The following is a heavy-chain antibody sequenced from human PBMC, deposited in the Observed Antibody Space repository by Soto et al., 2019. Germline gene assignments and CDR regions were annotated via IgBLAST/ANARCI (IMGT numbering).Heavy chain of an antibody. CDR2: IWYDGSNK. J-gene: IGHJ4*02. Sequence: QVQLVESGGGVVQPGRSLRLSCAASGFTFSSYGMHWVRQAPGKGLEWVAVIWYDGSNKYYADSVKGRFTISRDNSKNTLYLQMNSLRAEDTAVYYCARDRRISNIAARNTSDYWGQGTLVTVSS. V-gene: IGHV3-33*01. D-gene: IGHD6-6*01. CDR3: ARDRRISNIAARNTSDY. CDR1: GFTFSSYG.